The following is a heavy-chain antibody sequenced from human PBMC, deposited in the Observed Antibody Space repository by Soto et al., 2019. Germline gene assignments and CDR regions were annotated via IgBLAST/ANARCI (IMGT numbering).Heavy chain of an antibody. CDR3: ARGRVVLMVYALKRSMWFDP. CDR1: GGSFSGYY. Sequence: QVQLQQWGAGLLKPSETLSLTCAVYGGSFSGYYWSWIRQPPGKGLEWIGEINHSGSTNYNPSLQSRVTISVDTSKNQFSLKLSSVTAADTAVYYCARGRVVLMVYALKRSMWFDPWGQGTLVTVSS. D-gene: IGHD2-8*01. J-gene: IGHJ5*02. CDR2: INHSGST. V-gene: IGHV4-34*01.